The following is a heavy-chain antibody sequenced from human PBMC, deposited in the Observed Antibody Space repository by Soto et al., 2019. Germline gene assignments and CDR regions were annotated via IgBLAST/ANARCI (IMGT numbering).Heavy chain of an antibody. CDR3: ARAHDYGDN. CDR1: GYNFTSYG. CDR2: ISAYNGNT. Sequence: QVQLVQSGAEVKKPRASVKVSFKASGYNFTSYGISWVRKAPGQGIEWMGWISAYNGNTNNAQKLQGRVTMTTDTATSTAYMELRSRRSDDTAVYYCARAHDYGDNWGQGTLVTVSS. J-gene: IGHJ4*02. V-gene: IGHV1-18*01.